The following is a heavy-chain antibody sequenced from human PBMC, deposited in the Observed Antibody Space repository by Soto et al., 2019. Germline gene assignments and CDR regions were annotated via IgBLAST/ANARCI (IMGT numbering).Heavy chain of an antibody. J-gene: IGHJ6*02. CDR3: ARDDIPGVAVSTYGMDV. V-gene: IGHV3-33*01. Sequence: LRLSCAASGFIFSNFGMHWVRQAPGKGLEWVAVIWYDGSNEHYADSVKGRFTISKDNSKNTLYLQMNSLRAEDTAMYYCARDDIPGVAVSTYGMDVWGQGTTVTVSS. CDR1: GFIFSNFG. D-gene: IGHD6-19*01. CDR2: IWYDGSNE.